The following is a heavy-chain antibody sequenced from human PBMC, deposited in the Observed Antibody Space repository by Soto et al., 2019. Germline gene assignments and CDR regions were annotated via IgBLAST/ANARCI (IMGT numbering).Heavy chain of an antibody. J-gene: IGHJ4*02. Sequence: HPGGSLRLSCAASGFTFSSYAMSWVRQAPGKGLEWVSAIGGSGASTYYADSVKGRFTISRDNSKNTLYLQMNSLRAEDTAVYHCAKEPVNGGSYDYWGQGTLVTVSS. D-gene: IGHD1-26*01. V-gene: IGHV3-23*01. CDR2: IGGSGAST. CDR1: GFTFSSYA. CDR3: AKEPVNGGSYDY.